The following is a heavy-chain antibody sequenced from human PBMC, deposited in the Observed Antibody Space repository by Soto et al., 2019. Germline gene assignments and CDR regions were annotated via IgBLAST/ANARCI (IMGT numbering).Heavy chain of an antibody. D-gene: IGHD2-15*01. CDR3: ASGGNNNWFDP. V-gene: IGHV1-18*04. CDR2: ISAYNGNT. J-gene: IGHJ5*02. CDR1: GYTFTSYG. Sequence: ASVKVSCKASGYTFTSYGISWVRQAPGQGLEWMGWISAYNGNTNYAQKLQGRVTMTTDTSTSTAHMELRSLRSEDTAVYYCASGGNNNWFDPWGQGTLVTVSS.